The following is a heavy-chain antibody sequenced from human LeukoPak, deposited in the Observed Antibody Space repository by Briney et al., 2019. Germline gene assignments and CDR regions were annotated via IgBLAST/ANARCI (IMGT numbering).Heavy chain of an antibody. J-gene: IGHJ4*02. Sequence: GGSLRPSCAASGFTFSNYWMSWVRQAPGKGLEWVAHIKQDGTEKYYVDSVKGRFTISRDNAKNSLFLQMNSLRAEDTAVYYCARASYSYDINGWVPFDYWGQGTLVTVSS. CDR1: GFTFSNYW. CDR2: IKQDGTEK. CDR3: ARASYSYDINGWVPFDY. D-gene: IGHD3-22*01. V-gene: IGHV3-7*04.